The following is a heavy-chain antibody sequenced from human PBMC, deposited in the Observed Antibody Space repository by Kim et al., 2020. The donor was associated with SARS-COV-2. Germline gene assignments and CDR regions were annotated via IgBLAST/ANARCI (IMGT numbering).Heavy chain of an antibody. D-gene: IGHD3-9*01. Sequence: SETLSLTCTVSGGSISSYYWSWIRQPPGKGLEWIGYIYYSGSTNYNPSLKSRVTISVDTSKNQFSLKLSSVTAADTAVYYCARANYDILTGYPNRYFDLWGRGTLGTVSS. CDR3: ARANYDILTGYPNRYFDL. J-gene: IGHJ2*01. CDR1: GGSISSYY. CDR2: IYYSGST. V-gene: IGHV4-59*08.